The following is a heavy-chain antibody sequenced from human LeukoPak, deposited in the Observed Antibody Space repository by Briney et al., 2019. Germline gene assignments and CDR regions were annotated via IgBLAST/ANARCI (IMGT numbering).Heavy chain of an antibody. Sequence: AVKVSCKASGYTFTGYYMHWVRQAPGQGLEWMGRIYPNRGGTNYPQKFQYMDTVTSNTTNSTTYMELSRLNSDNTAVYYCARADSSGYYPRDYWGQGTLVTVSS. CDR2: IYPNRGGT. V-gene: IGHV1-2*06. CDR3: ARADSSGYYPRDY. CDR1: GYTFTGYY. J-gene: IGHJ4*02. D-gene: IGHD3-22*01.